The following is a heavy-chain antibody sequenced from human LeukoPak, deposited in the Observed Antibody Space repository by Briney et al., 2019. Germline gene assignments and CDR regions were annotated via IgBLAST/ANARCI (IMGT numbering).Heavy chain of an antibody. CDR3: ARVGSIAGAVHYYYYYMDV. Sequence: SVKVSCKASGGTFSSHAISWVRQAPGQGLEWMGGIIPIFGTANYAQKFQGRVTITADESTSTAYMELSSLRSEDTAVYYCARVGSIAGAVHYYYYYMDVWGKGTTVTVSS. J-gene: IGHJ6*03. CDR2: IIPIFGTA. D-gene: IGHD2-15*01. V-gene: IGHV1-69*01. CDR1: GGTFSSHA.